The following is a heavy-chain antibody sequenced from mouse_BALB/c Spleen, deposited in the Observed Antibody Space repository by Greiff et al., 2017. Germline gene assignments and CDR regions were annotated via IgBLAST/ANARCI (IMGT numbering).Heavy chain of an antibody. J-gene: IGHJ3*01. D-gene: IGHD2-4*01. V-gene: IGHV5-12-1*01. CDR3: ARHIYYDYGGFAY. CDR2: ISSGGGST. Sequence: DVKLVESGGGLVKPGGSLKLSCAASGFAFSSYDMSWVRQTPEKRLEWVAYISSGGGSTYYPDTVKGRFTISRDNAKNTLYLQMSSLKSEDTAMYYCARHIYYDYGGFAYWGQGTLVTVSA. CDR1: GFAFSSYD.